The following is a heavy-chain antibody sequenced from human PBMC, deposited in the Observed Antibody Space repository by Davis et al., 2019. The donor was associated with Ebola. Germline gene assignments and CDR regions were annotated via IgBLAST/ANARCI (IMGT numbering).Heavy chain of an antibody. CDR3: EIDGGAA. V-gene: IGHV3-74*01. CDR1: GFTFSSYG. J-gene: IGHJ5*02. CDR2: IKGDGSDT. D-gene: IGHD3-10*01. Sequence: PGGSLRLSCAASGFTFSSYGMHWVRQAPGKGLEWVSRIKGDGSDTNYADSVKGRFTISRDNAKSTLYLHMNSLRAEDTAVYYCEIDGGAAWGQGTLVTVSS.